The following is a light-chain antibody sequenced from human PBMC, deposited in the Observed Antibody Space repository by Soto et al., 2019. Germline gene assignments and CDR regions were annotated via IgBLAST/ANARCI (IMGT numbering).Light chain of an antibody. J-gene: IGKJ3*01. CDR1: QGVSRSY. Sequence: EIVLTQSPGTLSLSPGERATLFCRASQGVSRSYFAWYQQKPGQAPRLLIYAASSRATGVPDRFSGSGSGTDFTLTISRLEPEDFALYYCHHYGTSHFTFGPGTKVDI. V-gene: IGKV3-20*01. CDR2: AAS. CDR3: HHYGTSHFT.